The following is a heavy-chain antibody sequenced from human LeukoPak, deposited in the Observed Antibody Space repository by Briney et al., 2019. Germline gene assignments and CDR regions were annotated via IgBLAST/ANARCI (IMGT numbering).Heavy chain of an antibody. CDR2: ISYDGSNK. Sequence: SGGSLRLSCAASGFTFSSYAMHWVRQAPGKGLEWVAVISYDGSNKYYADSVKGRFTISRDNSKNTLYLQMNSLRAEDAAVCYCARDYSEMDAFDIWGQGTMVTVSS. V-gene: IGHV3-30*04. D-gene: IGHD2-15*01. CDR1: GFTFSSYA. CDR3: ARDYSEMDAFDI. J-gene: IGHJ3*02.